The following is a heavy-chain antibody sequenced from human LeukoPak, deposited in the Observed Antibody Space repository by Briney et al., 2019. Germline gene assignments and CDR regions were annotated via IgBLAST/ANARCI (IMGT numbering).Heavy chain of an antibody. CDR3: ATDAAYGYDRFDH. D-gene: IGHD2-15*01. Sequence: GGSLRLSCAASGFTFSSYGMSWVRQAPGKGLEWVSAISGSGGSTYYADSVKGRFTISRDNAKNSLYLQMNSVRVEDTAVYYCATDAAYGYDRFDHWGQGTQVTVSS. CDR2: ISGSGGST. J-gene: IGHJ4*02. CDR1: GFTFSSYG. V-gene: IGHV3-23*01.